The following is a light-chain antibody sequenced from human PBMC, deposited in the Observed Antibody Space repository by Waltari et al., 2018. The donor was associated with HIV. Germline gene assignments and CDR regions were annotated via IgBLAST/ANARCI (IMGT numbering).Light chain of an antibody. Sequence: QSALTQPASVSGSPGQSITISCTGTSSNIGTYNLVSWHQQHPGKAPKTLIYEVSQRPSGVFNRFSGSKSCNTSSLTISGLQAGDDADYYCCAYAGSSTLVFGGGTKVTVL. CDR1: SSNIGTYNL. CDR2: EVS. J-gene: IGLJ3*02. CDR3: CAYAGSSTLV. V-gene: IGLV2-23*02.